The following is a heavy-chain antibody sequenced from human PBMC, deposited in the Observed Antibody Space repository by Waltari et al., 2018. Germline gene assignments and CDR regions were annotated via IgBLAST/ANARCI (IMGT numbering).Heavy chain of an antibody. V-gene: IGHV1-58*02. D-gene: IGHD4-17*01. J-gene: IGHJ6*02. CDR2: IVVGSGNT. CDR3: ARDGDYGDIYYYGMDV. Sequence: QMQLVQSGPEVKKPGTSVKVSCKASGFTFTSSAMQWVRQARGQRLEWIGWIVVGSGNTNYAQKFQERVTITRDMSTSTAYMELRSLRSDDTAVYYCARDGDYGDIYYYGMDVWGQGTTVTVSS. CDR1: GFTFTSSA.